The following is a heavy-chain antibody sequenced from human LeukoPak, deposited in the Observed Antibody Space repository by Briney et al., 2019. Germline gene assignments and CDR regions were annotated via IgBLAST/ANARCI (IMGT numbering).Heavy chain of an antibody. J-gene: IGHJ3*02. D-gene: IGHD3-10*01. CDR2: IKQDGGEK. CDR3: ARDARYYGSGSYSNNDAFDI. V-gene: IGHV3-7*01. CDR1: GFTFSSYW. Sequence: GGSLRLSCAASGFTFSSYWMSWVRQAPGKGLEWVASIKQDGGEKYYVDSVKGRFTISRDNAKNSLYLQMNSLRAEDTAVYYCARDARYYGSGSYSNNDAFDIWGQGTMVTVSS.